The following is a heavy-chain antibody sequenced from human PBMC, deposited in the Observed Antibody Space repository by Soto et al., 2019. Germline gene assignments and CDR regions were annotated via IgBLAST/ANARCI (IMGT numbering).Heavy chain of an antibody. D-gene: IGHD6-19*01. CDR3: ARDRGGWPDY. J-gene: IGHJ4*02. CDR2: INAGNGNT. V-gene: IGHV1-3*01. Sequence: ASVKVSCKTSGYTFTRYAMHWVRQAPGQRLEWMGWINAGNGNTKYSQKFQGRVTITIDTSASTAYMELSSLRSEDTAIYYCARDRGGWPDYWGQGTLVTVSS. CDR1: GYTFTRYA.